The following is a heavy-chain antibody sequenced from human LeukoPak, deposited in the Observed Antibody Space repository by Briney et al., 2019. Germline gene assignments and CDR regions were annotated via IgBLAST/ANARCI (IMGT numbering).Heavy chain of an antibody. CDR2: IGGTGTTI. V-gene: IGHV3-48*01. J-gene: IGHJ4*02. CDR1: GFTFDDYG. CDR3: AKMVGPHLALGYCSSTSCYDLDY. D-gene: IGHD2-2*01. Sequence: PGGSLRLSCAASGFTFDDYGMSWVRQAPGKGLEWVSYIGGTGTTIFYADSVKGRFSISRDNAQNSLYLQMNSLRAEDTAVYYCAKMVGPHLALGYCSSTSCYDLDYWGQGTLVTVSS.